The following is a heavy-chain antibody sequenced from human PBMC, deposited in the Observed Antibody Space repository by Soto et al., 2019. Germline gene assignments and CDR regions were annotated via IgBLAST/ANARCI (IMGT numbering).Heavy chain of an antibody. Sequence: ASMKGSCKGSGYTFTRYYIHWVRQAPGQGVGWMGWINPNSGGTNYAQKFQGWVTLTRDTSSSTAYMELSRLRSDDTAVYYCARDRVITGSNPGKTYYYMDVWGKGTTVTVSS. D-gene: IGHD1-20*01. V-gene: IGHV1-2*04. CDR2: INPNSGGT. CDR3: ARDRVITGSNPGKTYYYMDV. CDR1: GYTFTRYY. J-gene: IGHJ6*03.